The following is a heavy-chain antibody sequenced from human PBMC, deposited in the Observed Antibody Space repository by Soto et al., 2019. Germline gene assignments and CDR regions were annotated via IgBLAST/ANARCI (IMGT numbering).Heavy chain of an antibody. Sequence: QVQLVQSGAEVKKPGSSVKVSCKAAGGTFSSYAISWVRQAPGQGLEWMGGIIPIFGTANYAQKFQGRVTINADESTSTAYMELSSLRSEETAVYYCARSVSPSPQDAFDIWGQGTMVTVSS. V-gene: IGHV1-69*01. CDR2: IIPIFGTA. J-gene: IGHJ3*02. D-gene: IGHD2-8*01. CDR1: GGTFSSYA. CDR3: ARSVSPSPQDAFDI.